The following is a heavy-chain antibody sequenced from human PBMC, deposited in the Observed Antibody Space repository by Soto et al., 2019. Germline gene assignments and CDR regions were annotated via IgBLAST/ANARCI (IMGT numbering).Heavy chain of an antibody. CDR2: INPATGAA. D-gene: IGHD3-3*01. CDR1: GYPVTAYY. Sequence: QLHLVQSGAVVKKPGASVTVSCSASGYPVTAYYMHWVRQAPGRGLEWMGGINPATGAAKYTQTFQGRVTMTRDTSMSTVFMELRGLTSEDTAVFYWARGGGVGVAGSAAFDMWGQGTLVTVSS. J-gene: IGHJ3*02. CDR3: ARGGGVGVAGSAAFDM. V-gene: IGHV1-2*02.